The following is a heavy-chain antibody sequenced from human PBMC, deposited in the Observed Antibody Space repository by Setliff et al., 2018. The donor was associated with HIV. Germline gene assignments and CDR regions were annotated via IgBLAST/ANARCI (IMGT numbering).Heavy chain of an antibody. CDR1: GYTFTSYA. CDR2: INAGNGNT. CDR3: ARARLQGIVTAVGPRDNCLDP. Sequence: ASVKVSCKASGYTFTSYAMHWVRQAPGQRLEWMGWINAGNGNTKYSQKFQGRLSITRDTSANTAYMELSSLRSDDTAVYYCARARLQGIVTAVGPRDNCLDPWGQGTRVTVSS. V-gene: IGHV1-3*01. J-gene: IGHJ5*02. D-gene: IGHD1-26*01.